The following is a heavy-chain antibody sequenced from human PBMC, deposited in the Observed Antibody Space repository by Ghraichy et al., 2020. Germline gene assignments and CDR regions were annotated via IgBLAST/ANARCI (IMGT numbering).Heavy chain of an antibody. CDR3: ARVRAYSYGFRNYNWFDP. V-gene: IGHV4-34*01. CDR1: GGSFSGYY. CDR2: INHSGST. J-gene: IGHJ5*02. D-gene: IGHD5-18*01. Sequence: SETLSLTCAVYGGSFSGYYWSWIRQPPGKGLEWIGEINHSGSTNYNPSLKSRVTISVDTSKNQFSLKLSSVTAADTAVYYCARVRAYSYGFRNYNWFDPWGQGTLVTVSS.